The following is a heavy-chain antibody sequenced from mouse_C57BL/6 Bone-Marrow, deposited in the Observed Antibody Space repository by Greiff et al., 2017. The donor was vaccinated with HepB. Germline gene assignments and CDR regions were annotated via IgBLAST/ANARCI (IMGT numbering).Heavy chain of an antibody. V-gene: IGHV1-15*01. D-gene: IGHD2-4*01. CDR2: IDPETGGT. Sequence: VQLQESGAELVRPGASVTLSCKASGYTFTDYEMHWVKQTPVHGLEWIGAIDPETGGTAYNQKFKGKAILTADKSSSTAYMELRSLTSEDSAVYYCTRGRITVFDYWGQGTTLTVSS. CDR3: TRGRITVFDY. CDR1: GYTFTDYE. J-gene: IGHJ2*01.